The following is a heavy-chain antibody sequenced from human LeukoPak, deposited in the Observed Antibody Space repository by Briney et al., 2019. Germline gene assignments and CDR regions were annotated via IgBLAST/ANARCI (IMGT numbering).Heavy chain of an antibody. Sequence: GGSLRLSCASSGFTFSHYWMQWVRQAPGKGLVWVSRINSDGSSTTYADSVKGRFTISRDNAKNTLYLQMNSLRAEDTAEYYCARVWGSDAFDIWGQGTMVTVSS. CDR1: GFTFSHYW. CDR2: INSDGSST. CDR3: ARVWGSDAFDI. D-gene: IGHD3-16*01. V-gene: IGHV3-74*01. J-gene: IGHJ3*02.